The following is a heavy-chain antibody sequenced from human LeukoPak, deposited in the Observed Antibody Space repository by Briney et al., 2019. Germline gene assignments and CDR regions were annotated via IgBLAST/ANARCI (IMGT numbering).Heavy chain of an antibody. CDR3: ARGPGRRVRHDY. CDR1: GGSISSSSYY. Sequence: PSETLSLTCIVSGGSISSSSYYWRWIRQPPGKGLEWIGSIYYSGSTYYNPSLKSRVTISVDTSKNQFSLKLSSVTAADTAVYYCARGPGRRVRHDYWGQGTLVTVSS. CDR2: IYYSGST. D-gene: IGHD1-1*01. V-gene: IGHV4-39*07. J-gene: IGHJ4*02.